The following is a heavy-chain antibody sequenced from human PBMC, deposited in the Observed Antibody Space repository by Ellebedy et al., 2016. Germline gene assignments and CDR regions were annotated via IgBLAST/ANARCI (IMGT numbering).Heavy chain of an antibody. CDR1: GYSFTTYA. J-gene: IGHJ3*02. D-gene: IGHD6-13*01. CDR2: INTNTGNP. Sequence: ASVKVSCKASGYSFTTYAMNWVRQAPGQGLEWMGWINTNTGNPTYAQGFTGRFVFSLDTSVSTAYLQISSLKAEDTAVYYCARPGYSGTWDVDAFDIWGQGTMVTVSS. V-gene: IGHV7-4-1*02. CDR3: ARPGYSGTWDVDAFDI.